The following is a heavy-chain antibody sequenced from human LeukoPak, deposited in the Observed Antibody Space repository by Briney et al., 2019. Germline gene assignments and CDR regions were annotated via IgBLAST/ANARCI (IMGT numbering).Heavy chain of an antibody. J-gene: IGHJ4*02. Sequence: GGSLRLSCAVSGFSFSTYGMSWVRQAPGKGLEWVAFISDDGSRQHYADSVKGRFTISRDNSKNTLNLQMNSLRAEDTAVYYCVKDRTGTYTLDYWGQGTLVTVSS. D-gene: IGHD3-10*01. CDR2: ISDDGSRQ. CDR3: VKDRTGTYTLDY. V-gene: IGHV3-30*18. CDR1: GFSFSTYG.